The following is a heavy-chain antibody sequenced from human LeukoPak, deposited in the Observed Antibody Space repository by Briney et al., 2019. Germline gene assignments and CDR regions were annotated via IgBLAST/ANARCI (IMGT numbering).Heavy chain of an antibody. CDR2: IIPILGIA. Sequence: SVKVSCKASGGTFSSYAISWVRQAPGQGLEWMGRIIPILGIANYAQKFQGRVTITADKSTSTAYMELSSLRSEDTAVYYCARENGIAVAGHYYYYGMDVWGQGTTVTVSS. CDR1: GGTFSSYA. D-gene: IGHD6-19*01. V-gene: IGHV1-69*04. J-gene: IGHJ6*02. CDR3: ARENGIAVAGHYYYYGMDV.